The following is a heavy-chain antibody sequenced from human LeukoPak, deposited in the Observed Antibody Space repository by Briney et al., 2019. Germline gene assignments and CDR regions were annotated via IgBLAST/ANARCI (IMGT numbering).Heavy chain of an antibody. CDR3: ANSHESHAFDI. V-gene: IGHV4-59*08. Sequence: SETLTLTCTVSGGSISSYYWSWIRQPPGKGLEWIGYIYYSGSTNYNPSLKSRVTISVDTSKNQFSLKLSSVTAADTAVYYCANSHESHAFDIWGQGTMVTVSS. J-gene: IGHJ3*02. CDR1: GGSISSYY. CDR2: IYYSGST. D-gene: IGHD5-24*01.